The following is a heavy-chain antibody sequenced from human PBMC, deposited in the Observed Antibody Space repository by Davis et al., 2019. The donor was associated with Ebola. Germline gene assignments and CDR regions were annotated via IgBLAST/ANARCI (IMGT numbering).Heavy chain of an antibody. Sequence: GESLKISCKGSGYSFTSYWIGWVRQMPRKGLEWMGIIYPGDSDTRYSPSFQGQVTISADKSISTAYLQWSSLKASDTAMYYCARVYSSSWYGFDYWGQGTLVTVSS. D-gene: IGHD6-13*01. CDR3: ARVYSSSWYGFDY. J-gene: IGHJ4*02. CDR1: GYSFTSYW. CDR2: IYPGDSDT. V-gene: IGHV5-51*01.